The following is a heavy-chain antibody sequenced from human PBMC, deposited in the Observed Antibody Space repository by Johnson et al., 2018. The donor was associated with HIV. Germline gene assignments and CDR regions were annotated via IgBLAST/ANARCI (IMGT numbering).Heavy chain of an antibody. CDR2: IRYDGSNK. CDR1: GFTFSSYG. D-gene: IGHD3-10*01. V-gene: IGHV3-30*02. CDR3: GYCSGSYFGTHDAFDI. Sequence: QVQLVESGGGVVQPGGSLRLSCAASGFTFSSYGMHWVRQAPGKGLEWVAFIRYDGSNKYYADSVKGRFTISRDNSKNTLYLQMNSMRAEDTAVYYCGYCSGSYFGTHDAFDIWGQGTMVTVSS. J-gene: IGHJ3*02.